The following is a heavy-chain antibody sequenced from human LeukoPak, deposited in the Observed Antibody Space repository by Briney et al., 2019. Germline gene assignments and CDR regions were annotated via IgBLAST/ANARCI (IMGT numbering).Heavy chain of an antibody. Sequence: GGSLRLSCAASGFTFSSYWMSWVRQAPGEGLEWVANIKQDGSEKYYVDSVKGRFTISRDNAKNSLYLQMNSLRAEDTAVYYCARLKLLWSNYFDYWGQGTLVTVSS. CDR3: ARLKLLWSNYFDY. CDR1: GFTFSSYW. V-gene: IGHV3-7*01. J-gene: IGHJ4*02. CDR2: IKQDGSEK. D-gene: IGHD2-2*01.